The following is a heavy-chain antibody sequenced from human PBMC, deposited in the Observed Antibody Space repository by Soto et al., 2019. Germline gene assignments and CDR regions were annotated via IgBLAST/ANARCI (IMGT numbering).Heavy chain of an antibody. CDR3: ARGHSGSYYYYYYGMDV. CDR1: GFTFSSYA. Sequence: PGGSLRLSCAASGFTFSSYAMSWFRQAPGKGLEWVSAISGSGGSTYYADSVKGRFTISRDNSKNTLYLQMNSLRAEDTAVYYCARGHSGSYYYYYYGMDVWGQGTTVTVSS. CDR2: ISGSGGST. D-gene: IGHD1-26*01. J-gene: IGHJ6*02. V-gene: IGHV3-23*01.